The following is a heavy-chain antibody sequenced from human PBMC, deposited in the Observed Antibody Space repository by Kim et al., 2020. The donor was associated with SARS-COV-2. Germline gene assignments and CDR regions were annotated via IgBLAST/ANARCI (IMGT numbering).Heavy chain of an antibody. CDR1: GFTFSSSA. CDR3: AKFESSGYYYIYYYYGMDI. V-gene: IGHV3-23*01. CDR2: ISGSGGST. J-gene: IGHJ6*02. D-gene: IGHD3-22*01. Sequence: GGSLRLSCAASGFTFSSSAMSWVRQAPGKGLEWVSAISGSGGSTYYADSAKGRVTISRDNSKNTLYLQMNSLRAEDTAVYYCAKFESSGYYYIYYYYGMDIWGQGTTVTVSS.